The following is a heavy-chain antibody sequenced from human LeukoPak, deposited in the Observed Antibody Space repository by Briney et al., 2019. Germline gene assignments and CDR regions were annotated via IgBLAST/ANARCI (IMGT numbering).Heavy chain of an antibody. Sequence: GGSLRLSCATSGFTFSGYSMNWVRQAPGRGLEWISYISSSSINIHYGDSVKGRFTISRDNAENSLYLQMNSLRAEDTAVYYCARDSIQLWPNAIDFWGQGTLVTVSS. CDR1: GFTFSGYS. D-gene: IGHD1-1*01. V-gene: IGHV3-48*01. CDR2: ISSSSINI. CDR3: ARDSIQLWPNAIDF. J-gene: IGHJ4*02.